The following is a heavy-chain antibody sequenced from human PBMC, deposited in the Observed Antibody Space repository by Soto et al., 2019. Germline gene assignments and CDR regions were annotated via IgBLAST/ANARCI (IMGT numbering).Heavy chain of an antibody. D-gene: IGHD3-10*01. CDR2: LYTDGSRT. J-gene: IGHJ6*03. CDR3: ARGAGGYYNMDA. Sequence: EVQLVESGGGLVQPGGSLRLSCAASGFTFSSYWMHWVRQVPGKGLVWVSRLYTDGSRTSYADSVKGRFTISRDNAKNTLYLQMNSLRAEDTAVYYCARGAGGYYNMDAWGKGTTVTVSS. V-gene: IGHV3-74*01. CDR1: GFTFSSYW.